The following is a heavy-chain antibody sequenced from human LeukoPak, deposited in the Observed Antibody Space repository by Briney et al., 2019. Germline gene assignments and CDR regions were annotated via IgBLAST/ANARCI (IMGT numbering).Heavy chain of an antibody. D-gene: IGHD6-6*01. V-gene: IGHV1-8*01. CDR2: MNPNSGNT. CDR3: ARREYSSSSRGYYFYYMDV. J-gene: IGHJ6*03. Sequence: ASVKVSCKASGYTFTSYDINWVRQATGQGLEWMGWMNPNSGNTGYAQKFQGRVTMTRNTSISTAYMELSSLRSEDTAVYYCARREYSSSSRGYYFYYMDVWGKGTTVTVSS. CDR1: GYTFTSYD.